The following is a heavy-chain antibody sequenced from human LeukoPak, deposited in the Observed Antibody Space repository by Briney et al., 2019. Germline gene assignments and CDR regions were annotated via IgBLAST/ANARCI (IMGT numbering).Heavy chain of an antibody. V-gene: IGHV3-7*03. CDR3: AGDRSYSGSSTHIDY. J-gene: IGHJ4*02. CDR2: IKQDGSEK. Sequence: PGGSLRLSCAASGFTFSSYWMSWVRQAPGKGLEWVANIKQDGSEKYYVDSVKGRFTISRDNAKNSLYLQMNSLRAEDTAVYYCAGDRSYSGSSTHIDYWGQGTLVTVSS. CDR1: GFTFSSYW. D-gene: IGHD1-26*01.